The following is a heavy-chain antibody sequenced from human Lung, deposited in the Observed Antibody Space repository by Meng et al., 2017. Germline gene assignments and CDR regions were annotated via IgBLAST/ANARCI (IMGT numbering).Heavy chain of an antibody. CDR1: CGSFSDDY. V-gene: IGHV4-34*01. J-gene: IGHJ4*02. Sequence: QVQLLTWGAGLLHPSETLSLTGVVSCGSFSDDYGSWIRQPPGKGLEWIGEINHSGGTNYNPSLESRATISVDTSQNNLSLKLSSVTAADSAVYYCARGPTTMAHDFDYWGQGTLVTVSS. CDR2: INHSGGT. D-gene: IGHD4-11*01. CDR3: ARGPTTMAHDFDY.